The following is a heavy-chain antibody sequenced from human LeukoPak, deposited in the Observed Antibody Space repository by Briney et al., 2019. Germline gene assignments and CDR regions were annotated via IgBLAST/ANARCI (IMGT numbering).Heavy chain of an antibody. CDR1: GGSISSYY. J-gene: IGHJ4*02. Sequence: PSETLSFTCTVSGGSISSYYWSWIRQPPGKGLEWIGYIYYSGSTNYNPSLKSRVTISVDTSKNQFSLKLSSVTAADTAVYYCAREKSDRFDYWGQGTLVTVSS. V-gene: IGHV4-59*01. CDR2: IYYSGST. D-gene: IGHD2-21*02. CDR3: AREKSDRFDY.